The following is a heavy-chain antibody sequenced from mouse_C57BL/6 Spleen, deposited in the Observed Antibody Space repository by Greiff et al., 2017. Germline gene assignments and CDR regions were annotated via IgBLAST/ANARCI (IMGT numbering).Heavy chain of an antibody. CDR3: ARDPTMVTTAMDY. D-gene: IGHD2-9*01. CDR2: ISDGGSYT. J-gene: IGHJ4*01. V-gene: IGHV5-4*01. Sequence: VQLKESGGGLVKPGGSLKLSCAASGFTFSSYAMSWVRQTPEKRLEWVATISDGGSYTYYPDNVKGRFTISRDNAKNNLYLQMSHLKSEDTAMYYCARDPTMVTTAMDYWGQGTSVTVSS. CDR1: GFTFSSYA.